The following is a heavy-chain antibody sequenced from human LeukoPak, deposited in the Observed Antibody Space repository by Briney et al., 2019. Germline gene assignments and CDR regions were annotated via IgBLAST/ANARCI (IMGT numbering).Heavy chain of an antibody. D-gene: IGHD3-22*01. Sequence: GGSLRLSCAASGFTFSSYDMHWVRQAPGKGLEWVAVISYDGSNKYYADSVKGRFTISRDNSKNTLYLQMNSLRAEDTAVYYCARESTYYDSSGSQGFDYWGQGTLVTVSS. V-gene: IGHV3-30*03. CDR1: GFTFSSYD. J-gene: IGHJ4*02. CDR3: ARESTYYDSSGSQGFDY. CDR2: ISYDGSNK.